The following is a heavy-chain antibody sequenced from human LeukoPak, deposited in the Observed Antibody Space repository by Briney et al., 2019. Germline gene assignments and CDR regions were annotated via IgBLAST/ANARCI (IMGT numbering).Heavy chain of an antibody. CDR2: IKQDGSEK. J-gene: IGHJ4*02. CDR3: ARLSTSGYCSSTSCYEKFFDY. V-gene: IGHV3-7*03. Sequence: GGSLRLSCAASGFTFSSYWMSWVRQAPGKGREWVANIKQDGSEKYYVVSVKGRFTISRDNAKNSLYLQMNSLRAEDTAVYYCARLSTSGYCSSTSCYEKFFDYWGQGTLVTVSS. CDR1: GFTFSSYW. D-gene: IGHD2-2*01.